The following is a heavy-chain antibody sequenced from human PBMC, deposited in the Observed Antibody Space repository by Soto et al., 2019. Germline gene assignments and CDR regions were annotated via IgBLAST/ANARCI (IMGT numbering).Heavy chain of an antibody. CDR2: IIPIFGTA. V-gene: IGHV1-69*13. J-gene: IGHJ4*02. D-gene: IGHD1-26*01. CDR3: ALIDKWEPGY. Sequence: GASVKVSCKASGGTFSSYAISWVRQAPGQGLEWMGGIIPIFGTANYAQKFQGRVTITADESTSTAYMELSSLRSEDTAVYYCALIDKWEPGYWGQGTLVTVSS. CDR1: GGTFSSYA.